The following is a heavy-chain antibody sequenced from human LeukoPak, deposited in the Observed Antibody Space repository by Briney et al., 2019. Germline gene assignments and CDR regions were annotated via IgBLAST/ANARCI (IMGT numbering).Heavy chain of an antibody. CDR1: GGSFSGYY. D-gene: IGHD3-9*01. CDR3: ARRRNYYDILTGIRGAGKENWFDP. CDR2: INHSGST. Sequence: PSETLSLTCAVYGGSFSGYYWSWIRQPPGKGLEWIGEINHSGSTNYNPSLKSRVTISVDTSKNQFSLKLSSVTAADTAVYYCARRRNYYDILTGIRGAGKENWFDPWGQGTLVTVSS. J-gene: IGHJ5*02. V-gene: IGHV4-34*01.